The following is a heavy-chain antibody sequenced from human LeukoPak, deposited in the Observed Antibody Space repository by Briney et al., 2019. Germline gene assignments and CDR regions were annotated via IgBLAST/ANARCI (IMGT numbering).Heavy chain of an antibody. V-gene: IGHV6-1*01. Sequence: SQTLSLTCAISGDSVPSHSAAWNWIRQSPSRGLERLGRTYYRSKWYNDYAVSLKSRMIINPDTSKNQFSLQLNSVTPDDTAVYYCARDQRAIALAGVFDSWGQGILVTVSS. CDR3: ARDQRAIALAGVFDS. CDR1: GDSVPSHSAA. D-gene: IGHD6-19*01. J-gene: IGHJ4*02. CDR2: TYYRSKWYN.